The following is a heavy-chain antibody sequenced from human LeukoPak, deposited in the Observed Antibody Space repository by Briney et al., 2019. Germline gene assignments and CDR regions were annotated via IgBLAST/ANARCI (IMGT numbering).Heavy chain of an antibody. Sequence: SETLSLTCAVYGGSFSGYYWSWIRQPPGKGLEWIGYIYYSGSTNYNPSLKSRVTISVDTSKNQFSLKLSSVTAADTAVYYCARDSRQWLDAFDIWGQGTMVTVSS. CDR3: ARDSRQWLDAFDI. V-gene: IGHV4-59*01. J-gene: IGHJ3*02. CDR1: GGSFSGYY. D-gene: IGHD6-19*01. CDR2: IYYSGST.